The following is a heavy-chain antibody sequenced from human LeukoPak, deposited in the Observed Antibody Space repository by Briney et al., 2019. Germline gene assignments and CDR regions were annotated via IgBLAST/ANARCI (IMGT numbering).Heavy chain of an antibody. CDR1: GFNLRRNW. CDR2: INGDGSST. CDR3: SGAYYHPTGD. Sequence: GGSLRLSCEASGFNLRRNWMHWVRQAPGKGLVWVSRINGDGSSTSYADSVKGRFTVSRDNAKNTLYLQMNSLRAEDTAVYYCSGAYYHPTGDWGQGTLVTVSS. D-gene: IGHD1-26*01. V-gene: IGHV3-74*01. J-gene: IGHJ4*02.